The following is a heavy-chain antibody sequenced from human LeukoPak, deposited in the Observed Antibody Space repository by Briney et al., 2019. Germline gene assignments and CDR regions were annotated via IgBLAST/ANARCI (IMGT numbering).Heavy chain of an antibody. V-gene: IGHV4-59*01. CDR3: ARDRDYGSGSYDY. J-gene: IGHJ4*02. CDR2: IYYTGST. Sequence: PSETLSLTCTVSGDSITSYSWSWIRQPPGKGLEWIGYIYYTGSTHFNPSLKSRVTISVDTSKNQFSLKLSSVAAADTAVYYCARDRDYGSGSYDYWGQGSLVTVSS. CDR1: GDSITSYS. D-gene: IGHD3-10*01.